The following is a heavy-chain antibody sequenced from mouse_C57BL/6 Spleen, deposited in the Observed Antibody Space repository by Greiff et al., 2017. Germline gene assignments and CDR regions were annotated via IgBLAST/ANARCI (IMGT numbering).Heavy chain of an antibody. CDR3: ARGDYYGSSSGVDV. CDR1: GYSFTDYN. V-gene: IGHV1-39*01. Sequence: LVESGPELVKPGASVKISCKASGYSFTDYNMNWVKQSNGKSLEWIGVINPNYGTTSYNQKFKGKATLTVDQSSSTAYMQLNSLTSEDSAVYYCARGDYYGSSSGVDVWGTGTTVTVSS. J-gene: IGHJ1*03. CDR2: INPNYGTT. D-gene: IGHD1-1*01.